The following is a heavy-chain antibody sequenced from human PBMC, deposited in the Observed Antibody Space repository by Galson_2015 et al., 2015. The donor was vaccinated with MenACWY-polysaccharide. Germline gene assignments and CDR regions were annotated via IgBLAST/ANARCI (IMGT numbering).Heavy chain of an antibody. CDR3: AREGPLYSPGWLGSYYNGMDV. D-gene: IGHD3-9*01. J-gene: IGHJ6*02. CDR1: GYTFTGYY. CDR2: INPNSGGT. V-gene: IGHV1-2*06. Sequence: SVKVSCKASGYTFTGYYIHWVRQAPGQGLEWMGRINPNSGGTNYAQKFQGRVTMTRDKSISTAQMELSRLRSDDAAVYYCAREGPLYSPGWLGSYYNGMDVWGHGTTVTVSS.